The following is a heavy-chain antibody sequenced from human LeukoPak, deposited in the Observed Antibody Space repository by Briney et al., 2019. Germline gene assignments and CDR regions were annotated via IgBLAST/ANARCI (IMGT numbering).Heavy chain of an antibody. V-gene: IGHV3-11*01. Sequence: GGSLRLSCAVSGLSFSDYFMSWIRQAPGKGLEWVSYMSHTGETIYYADSVKGRFTISRDNTNKLLYLQMNSLRADDTAVYYCAGDVGRSWAWFFDYWGQGTLVSVSS. CDR2: MSHTGETI. D-gene: IGHD6-13*01. CDR1: GLSFSDYF. CDR3: AGDVGRSWAWFFDY. J-gene: IGHJ4*02.